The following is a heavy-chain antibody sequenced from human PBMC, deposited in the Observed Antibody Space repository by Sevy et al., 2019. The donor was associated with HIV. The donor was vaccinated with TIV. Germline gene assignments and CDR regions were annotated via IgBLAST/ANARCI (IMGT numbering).Heavy chain of an antibody. J-gene: IGHJ4*02. CDR1: GFTFSSYA. CDR2: ISGSVGST. CDR3: AKAFGWPPSLDY. V-gene: IGHV3-23*01. D-gene: IGHD6-19*01. Sequence: GGSLRLSCAASGFTFSSYAMSWVRQAPGKGLEWVSAISGSVGSTYYADSVKGRFTISRDNSKNTLYLQMNSLRAEDTAVYYCAKAFGWPPSLDYWGQGTLVTVSS.